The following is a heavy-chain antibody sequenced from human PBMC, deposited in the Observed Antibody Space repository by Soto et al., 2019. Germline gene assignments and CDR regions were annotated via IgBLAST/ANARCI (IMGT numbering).Heavy chain of an antibody. V-gene: IGHV2-26*01. D-gene: IGHD1-26*01. CDR3: ARLPILQLGLGLAFDI. CDR1: GFSLSNARMG. CDR2: IFSNDEK. J-gene: IGHJ3*02. Sequence: QVTLKESGPVLVKPTETLTLTCTVSGFSLSNARMGVSWIRQPPGKALEWLAHIFSNDEKSYSTSLKSRLTSSKDTSKSHVVLTMTNMDPVDTATYYGARLPILQLGLGLAFDIWGQGTMVTVSS.